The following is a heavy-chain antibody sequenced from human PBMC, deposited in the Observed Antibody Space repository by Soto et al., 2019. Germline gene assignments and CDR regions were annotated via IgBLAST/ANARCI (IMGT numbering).Heavy chain of an antibody. Sequence: EVQRLESGGGLVQPGGSLVLSCAASGFTFSSYAMSWVRQAPGKGLEWVSSISGGGNEAYYADSVKGRFTISRDNSKNTLYLQMNSLRADDTAVHYWAMSLFLATTDNQPIDYWGQGTLVTGSS. CDR3: AMSLFLATTDNQPIDY. D-gene: IGHD1-1*01. CDR1: GFTFSSYA. CDR2: ISGGGNEA. V-gene: IGHV3-23*01. J-gene: IGHJ4*02.